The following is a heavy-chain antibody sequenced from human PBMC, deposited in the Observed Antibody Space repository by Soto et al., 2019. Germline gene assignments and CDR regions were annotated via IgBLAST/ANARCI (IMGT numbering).Heavy chain of an antibody. CDR1: GGSISSYY. CDR2: IYYSGST. V-gene: IGHV4-59*01. J-gene: IGHJ4*02. CDR3: ARTDYYDFWSGYYFFDY. D-gene: IGHD3-3*01. Sequence: SETLSLTCTVSGGSISSYYWSWIRQPPGKGLEWIGYIYYSGSTNYNPSLKSRVTISVDTSKNQFSLKLSSVTAADTAVYYCARTDYYDFWSGYYFFDYWGQGTLVTVSS.